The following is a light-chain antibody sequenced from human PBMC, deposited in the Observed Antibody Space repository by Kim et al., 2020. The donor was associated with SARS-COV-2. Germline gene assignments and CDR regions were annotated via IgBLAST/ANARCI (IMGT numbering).Light chain of an antibody. Sequence: SSTLGDRVTISCRGSQGNYNWLVWYQPKPGKAPKLLVYAASTLQRGVPTRFSGSGSGTDFTLTINNLQPEDFATYYCQQANSFPHTFGQGTKLEI. CDR3: QQANSFPHT. CDR2: AAS. CDR1: QGNYNW. J-gene: IGKJ2*01. V-gene: IGKV1-12*01.